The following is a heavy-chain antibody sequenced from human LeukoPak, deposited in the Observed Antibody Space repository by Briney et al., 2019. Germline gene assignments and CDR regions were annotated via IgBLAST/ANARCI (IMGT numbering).Heavy chain of an antibody. CDR1: GFIFSDYG. CDR3: VRFLLSSGYSN. D-gene: IGHD3-22*01. V-gene: IGHV3-48*01. J-gene: IGHJ4*02. Sequence: GGSLRLSCAASGFIFSDYGMTWVRQAPGKGLEWISYITSASITIYYADSVKGRFTISRDNAKNSLYLQMNSLRAEDTAVYYCVRFLLSSGYSNWGQGTLVTVSS. CDR2: ITSASITI.